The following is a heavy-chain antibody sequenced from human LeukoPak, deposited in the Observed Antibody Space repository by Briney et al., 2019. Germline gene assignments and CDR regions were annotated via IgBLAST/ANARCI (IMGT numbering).Heavy chain of an antibody. CDR3: AIRAKIVVVIIDY. Sequence: SVKVSCKASGGTFSSYTISWVRQAPGQGLEWMGRIIPILGIANYAQKCQGRVTITADKSTSTAYMELSSLRSEDTAVYYCAIRAKIVVVIIDYWGQGTLVTVSS. CDR1: GGTFSSYT. D-gene: IGHD3-22*01. J-gene: IGHJ4*02. CDR2: IIPILGIA. V-gene: IGHV1-69*02.